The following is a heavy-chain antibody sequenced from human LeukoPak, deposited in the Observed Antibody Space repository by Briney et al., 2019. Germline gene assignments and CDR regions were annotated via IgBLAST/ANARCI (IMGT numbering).Heavy chain of an antibody. CDR2: INHSGST. D-gene: IGHD5-18*01. CDR3: ARRNSLLTYFDS. Sequence: PSETLSLTCAVYGGSFSGYYWSWIRQPPGKGLEWIGEINHSGSTNYNPSLKSRVTISVDTSKNQFSLKLSSVTAADTAVYYCARRNSLLTYFDSWGQGTLVTVSS. V-gene: IGHV4-34*01. J-gene: IGHJ4*02. CDR1: GGSFSGYY.